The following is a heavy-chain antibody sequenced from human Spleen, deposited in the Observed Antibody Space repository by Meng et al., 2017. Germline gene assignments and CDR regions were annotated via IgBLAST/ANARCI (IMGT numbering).Heavy chain of an antibody. CDR1: GYTFTNYD. CDR2: MNPNSGNT. V-gene: IGHV1-8*03. J-gene: IGHJ4*02. Sequence: ASVKVSCKASGYTFTNYDINWVRQATGQGLEWMGWMNPNSGNTGYAQKFQGRVTITRNTSITTAYMELSSLRSDDTAVYYCARGVSYYGSGSYEDYWGQGTLVTVSS. CDR3: ARGVSYYGSGSYEDY. D-gene: IGHD3-10*01.